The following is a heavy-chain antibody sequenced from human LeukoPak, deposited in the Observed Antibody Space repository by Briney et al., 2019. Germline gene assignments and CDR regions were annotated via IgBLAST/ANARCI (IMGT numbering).Heavy chain of an antibody. V-gene: IGHV1-8*01. J-gene: IGHJ3*02. D-gene: IGHD3-22*01. CDR3: ARATEGYYDSSGYYPFRAFDI. Sequence: ASVKVSCKAAGYTFTSYDINWVRQATGQGLEWMGWMNPNSGNTGYAQKFQGRVTMTKNTSISTAYMELSSLRSEDTAVYYCARATEGYYDSSGYYPFRAFDIWGQGTMVTVSS. CDR1: GYTFTSYD. CDR2: MNPNSGNT.